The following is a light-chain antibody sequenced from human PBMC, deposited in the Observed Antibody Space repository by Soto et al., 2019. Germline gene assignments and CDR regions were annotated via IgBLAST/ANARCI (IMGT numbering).Light chain of an antibody. CDR3: QQYGSSPRT. Sequence: EIVLTQSPGTLSLSPGERATLSCRASQSISNSYLAWYQQKPGQAPRLLIYGASSRATGIPDRFSGSGSVTDFTLTISRLETEELAVYFCQQYGSSPRTVGQGTKVDIK. J-gene: IGKJ1*01. V-gene: IGKV3-20*01. CDR2: GAS. CDR1: QSISNSY.